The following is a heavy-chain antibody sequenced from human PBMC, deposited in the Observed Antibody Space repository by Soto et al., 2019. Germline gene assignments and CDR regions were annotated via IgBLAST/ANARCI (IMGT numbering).Heavy chain of an antibody. CDR3: AKYTAVAGTVESYYFDY. J-gene: IGHJ4*02. V-gene: IGHV3-23*01. D-gene: IGHD6-19*01. Sequence: GGSPRLSCAASGFTFSSYAMSWVRQAPGKGLEWVSAISGSGGSTYYADSVKGRFTISRDNSKNTLYLQMNSLRAEDTAVYYCAKYTAVAGTVESYYFDYWGQGTLVTV. CDR1: GFTFSSYA. CDR2: ISGSGGST.